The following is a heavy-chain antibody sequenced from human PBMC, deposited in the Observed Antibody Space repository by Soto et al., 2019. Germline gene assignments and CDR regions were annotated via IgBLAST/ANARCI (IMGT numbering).Heavy chain of an antibody. Sequence: PSETLSLTCTVSGGSINNHYWSWIRQPPGKGLEWLGYVYYNGITNYNPSLKSRVTISVDTSKNQFSLKLSSVTAADTALYFCAREVRVLWFGELLAWFDPWGQGTLVTVSS. V-gene: IGHV4-59*11. CDR3: AREVRVLWFGELLAWFDP. J-gene: IGHJ5*02. CDR2: VYYNGIT. D-gene: IGHD3-10*01. CDR1: GGSINNHY.